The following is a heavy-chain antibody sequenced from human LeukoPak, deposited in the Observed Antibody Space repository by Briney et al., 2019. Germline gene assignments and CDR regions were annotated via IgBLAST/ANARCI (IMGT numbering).Heavy chain of an antibody. Sequence: SETLSLTCTVSGGSISSYYWSWIRQPAGKGLEWIGRIYTSGSTNYNPSLKSRVTMSVDTSKNQFSLKLSSVTAADTAVYYCAALYDSSGKQDFDYWGQGTLVTVSS. CDR3: AALYDSSGKQDFDY. CDR2: IYTSGST. V-gene: IGHV4-4*07. CDR1: GGSISSYY. J-gene: IGHJ4*02. D-gene: IGHD3-22*01.